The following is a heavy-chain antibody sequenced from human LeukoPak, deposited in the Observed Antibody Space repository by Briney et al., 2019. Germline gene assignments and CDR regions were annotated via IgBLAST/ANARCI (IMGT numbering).Heavy chain of an antibody. V-gene: IGHV3-23*01. J-gene: IGHJ4*02. CDR3: ARSSRLTFDY. CDR2: VSPPGGGT. D-gene: IGHD6-6*01. Sequence: GGSLRLSCAASGFSFSNHGMNWVRQAPGKGLEWLSGVSPPGGGTYYADSVKGRFTISRDDSKNTLSLQMNSLRAEDTAVYYCARSSRLTFDYWGQGTLVTVSS. CDR1: GFSFSNHG.